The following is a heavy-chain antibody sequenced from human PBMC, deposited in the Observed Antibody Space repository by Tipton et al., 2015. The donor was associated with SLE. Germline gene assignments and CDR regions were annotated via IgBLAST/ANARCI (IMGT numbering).Heavy chain of an antibody. D-gene: IGHD2-15*01. J-gene: IGHJ6*02. CDR2: IHDIGSS. Sequence: GLVKPSETLSLTCIVSGASISGYFWSWIRQPPGKGLEWIGYIHDIGSSNYNPSLQSRVSGSIDTSKNQLSLKLSSVTAADTAVYFCARHCSGAGCTQRSVFYGMDVWGQGTTVTVSS. V-gene: IGHV4-59*08. CDR3: ARHCSGAGCTQRSVFYGMDV. CDR1: GASISGYF.